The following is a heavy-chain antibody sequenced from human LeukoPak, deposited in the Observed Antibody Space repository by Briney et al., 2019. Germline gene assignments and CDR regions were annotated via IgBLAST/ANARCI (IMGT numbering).Heavy chain of an antibody. CDR2: ISYSGSTT. CDR3: ARAGPPAFDP. J-gene: IGHJ5*02. CDR1: GFTFSSYN. Sequence: GGSLRLSCAASGFTFSSYNVNWVRQAPGKGLEWVSYISYSGSTTSYADSVKGRFTISRDNAKNSLYLQVNSLRAEDTAVYYCARAGPPAFDPWGQGTLVTVSS. V-gene: IGHV3-48*04.